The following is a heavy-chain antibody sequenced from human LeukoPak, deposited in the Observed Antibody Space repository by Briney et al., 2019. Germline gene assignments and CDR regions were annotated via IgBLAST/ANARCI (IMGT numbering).Heavy chain of an antibody. CDR2: ISAYNGNT. D-gene: IGHD3-9*01. V-gene: IGHV1-18*01. CDR1: GYTFTSYG. Sequence: ASVKVSCKASGYTFTSYGISWVRQAPGQGLEWMGWISAYNGNTNYAQKLQGRVTMTTDTSTSTAYMELRSLRSDDTAVYYCARTYYDILTGYYSHFDYWGQGTLATVSS. CDR3: ARTYYDILTGYYSHFDY. J-gene: IGHJ4*02.